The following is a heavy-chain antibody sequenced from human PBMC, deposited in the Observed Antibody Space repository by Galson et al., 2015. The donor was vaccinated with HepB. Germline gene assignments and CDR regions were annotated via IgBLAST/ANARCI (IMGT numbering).Heavy chain of an antibody. Sequence: SLRLSCAPSGFTLTNHGMHWVRQAPGKGLEWVAVIWHDGSKTIYVDSVGGRFTISRDNSENTVYLQMNSLRAEDTAVYYCARDTKMFTGIDYMDVWGNGTAVTVSS. CDR2: IWHDGSKT. CDR1: GFTLTNHG. D-gene: IGHD1-1*01. J-gene: IGHJ6*03. CDR3: ARDTKMFTGIDYMDV. V-gene: IGHV3-33*01.